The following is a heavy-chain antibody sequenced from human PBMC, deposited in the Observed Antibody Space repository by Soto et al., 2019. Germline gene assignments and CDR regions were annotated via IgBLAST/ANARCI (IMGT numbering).Heavy chain of an antibody. D-gene: IGHD3-16*01. CDR3: ASGRITFWTDYYYYGMDV. Sequence: QVQLVQSGAEVKKPGASVKVSCKASGYTFTSYGISWVRQAPGQGLEWMGWISAYNGNTNYAQKLQGRVTMTTDTSTSTADMELRSLRSDDTAVYYCASGRITFWTDYYYYGMDVWGQGTTVTVSS. CDR1: GYTFTSYG. J-gene: IGHJ6*02. CDR2: ISAYNGNT. V-gene: IGHV1-18*01.